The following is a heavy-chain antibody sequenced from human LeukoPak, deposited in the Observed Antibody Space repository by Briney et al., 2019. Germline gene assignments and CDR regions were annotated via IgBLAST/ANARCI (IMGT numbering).Heavy chain of an antibody. CDR2: INHSGST. J-gene: IGHJ4*02. CDR3: ARGRTYYGSGSYYSG. D-gene: IGHD3-10*01. V-gene: IGHV4-34*01. CDR1: GGPFSGYY. Sequence: PSETLSLTCAVYGGPFSGYYWSWIRQPPGKGLEWIGEINHSGSTNYNPSLKSRVTISVDTSKNQFSLKLSSATAADTAVYYCARGRTYYGSGSYYSGWGQGTLVTVSS.